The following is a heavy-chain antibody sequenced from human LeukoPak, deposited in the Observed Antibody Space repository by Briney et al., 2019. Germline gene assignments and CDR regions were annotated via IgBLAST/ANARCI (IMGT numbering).Heavy chain of an antibody. D-gene: IGHD6-13*01. CDR2: VDPSDSYT. CDR3: ATAYSSIWHLDY. J-gene: IGHJ4*02. CDR1: GYSFTSKW. Sequence: PGESPKISCKASGYSFTSKWSNWVRQMPGKGLEWMGRVDPSDSYTNYSPSFQGHVTISDDKSISTAYLQWSSLKASDTAMYYCATAYSSIWHLDYWGQGTLVTVS. V-gene: IGHV5-10-1*01.